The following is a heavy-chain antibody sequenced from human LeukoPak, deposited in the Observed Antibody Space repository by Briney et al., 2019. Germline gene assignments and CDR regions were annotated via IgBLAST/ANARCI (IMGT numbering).Heavy chain of an antibody. V-gene: IGHV3-15*01. CDR1: GFTVSSNY. D-gene: IGHD5-12*01. J-gene: IGHJ4*02. Sequence: GGSLRLSCAASGFTVSSNYMSWVRQAPGKGLEWVGRIKSKSDGGTTDYAAPVKGRFTMSRDDSENTLSLQMNSLKIEDTAVYYCTQGVAKAYSWGQGTLVTVSS. CDR2: IKSKSDGGTT. CDR3: TQGVAKAYS.